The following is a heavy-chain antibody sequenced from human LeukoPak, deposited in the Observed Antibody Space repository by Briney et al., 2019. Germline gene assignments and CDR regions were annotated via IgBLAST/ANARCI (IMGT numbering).Heavy chain of an antibody. Sequence: SETLSLTCTVSGGSISSYYWSWIRQPAGKGLEWIGRIYTSGSTNYNPSLKSRVTISVDTSKNQFSLKLRSVTAADTAVYYCARYSGSYPHDAFEIWGQGTMVTVSS. CDR3: ARYSGSYPHDAFEI. D-gene: IGHD1-26*01. V-gene: IGHV4-4*07. CDR1: GGSISSYY. CDR2: IYTSGST. J-gene: IGHJ3*02.